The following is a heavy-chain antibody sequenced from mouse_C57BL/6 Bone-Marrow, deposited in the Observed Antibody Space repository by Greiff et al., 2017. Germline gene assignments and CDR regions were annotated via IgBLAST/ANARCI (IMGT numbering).Heavy chain of an antibody. J-gene: IGHJ2*01. CDR1: EYEFPSHD. CDR3: ARQYYSNYGRGFFDY. V-gene: IGHV5-2*01. D-gene: IGHD2-5*01. CDR2: INSDGGST. Sequence: EVKLMESGGGLVQPGESLKLSCESNEYEFPSHDMSWVRKTPEKRLELVAAINSDGGSTYYPDTMERRFIISRDNTKKTLYLQMSSLRSEDTALYYCARQYYSNYGRGFFDYWGQGTTLTVSS.